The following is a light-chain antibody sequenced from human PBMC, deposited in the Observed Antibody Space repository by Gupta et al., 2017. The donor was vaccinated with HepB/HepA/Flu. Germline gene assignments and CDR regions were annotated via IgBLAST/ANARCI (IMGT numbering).Light chain of an antibody. V-gene: IGLV3-1*01. CDR3: QESDSSNEGV. CDR1: DLGDKY. J-gene: IGLJ2*01. Sequence: SYELTQPPSVSVSPGQTASITCSGDDLGDKYACWYQQKPGHPPVLVIYQDSKRPSGIPGRFAASNAGNTATITIRGTQAVDDADYYCQESDSSNEGVFGGGTKLTVL. CDR2: QDS.